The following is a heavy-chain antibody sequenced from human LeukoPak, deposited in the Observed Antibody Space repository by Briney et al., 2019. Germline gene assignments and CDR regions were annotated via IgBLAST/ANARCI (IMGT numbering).Heavy chain of an antibody. CDR3: ARGGAIGFSYGHFDY. CDR1: GFSVSSNY. D-gene: IGHD5-18*01. V-gene: IGHV3-66*02. Sequence: SGGSLRLSCAASGFSVSSNYVNWVRQAPGKGLEWVSAIYRGGSTYYADSVKGRFTISRDNSKNTLFLQMTSLRPEDTAVYYCARGGAIGFSYGHFDYWGQGSLVTVSS. J-gene: IGHJ4*02. CDR2: IYRGGST.